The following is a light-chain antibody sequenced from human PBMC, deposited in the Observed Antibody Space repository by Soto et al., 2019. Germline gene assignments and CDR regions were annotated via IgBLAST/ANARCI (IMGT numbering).Light chain of an antibody. CDR3: QSYDSTYHGV. V-gene: IGLV6-57*04. J-gene: IGLJ2*01. CDR2: ENN. CDR1: SGSMASNY. Sequence: NFMLTQPHSVSESPGKTVAISCTRSSGSMASNYVQWYQQRQGSAPPTMIYENNQRPSGVPDRFSGSIASSSNSASLTISGLKIEDEANYYCQSYDSTYHGVFGGGTKLTVL.